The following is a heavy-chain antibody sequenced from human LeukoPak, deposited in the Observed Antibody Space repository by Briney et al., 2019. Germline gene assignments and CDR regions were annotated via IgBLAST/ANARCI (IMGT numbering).Heavy chain of an antibody. J-gene: IGHJ6*03. D-gene: IGHD6-6*01. CDR1: GGTFSSYT. Sequence: SVKVSCKASGGTFSSYTISWVRQAPGQGREWMGRSIPILGIANYAQKFQGRVTITADKSTSTAYMELSSLRSEDTAVYYCARDRGGSSVSYYYYMDVWGKGTTVTVSS. CDR3: ARDRGGSSVSYYYYMDV. CDR2: SIPILGIA. V-gene: IGHV1-69*04.